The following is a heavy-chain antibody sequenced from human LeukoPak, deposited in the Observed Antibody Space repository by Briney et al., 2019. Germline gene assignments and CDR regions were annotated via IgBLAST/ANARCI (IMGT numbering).Heavy chain of an antibody. Sequence: GGSLRLSCAASGFTFSSYAMSWVRQAPGKRLEWVSAISGIGGSTYYADSVKGRFTISRDNSKNTLYLQMNILRAEDTAVYYCAKAVVSGRSFDYWGQGTLVTVSS. V-gene: IGHV3-23*01. D-gene: IGHD6-19*01. CDR2: ISGIGGST. CDR3: AKAVVSGRSFDY. CDR1: GFTFSSYA. J-gene: IGHJ4*02.